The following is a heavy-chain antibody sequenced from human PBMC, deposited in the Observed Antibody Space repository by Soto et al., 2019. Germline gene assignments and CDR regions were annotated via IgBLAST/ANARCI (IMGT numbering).Heavy chain of an antibody. CDR1: GFTFSSYA. CDR3: ARDTTRGKDIVPSFDY. V-gene: IGHV3-30-3*01. CDR2: ISYDGSNK. D-gene: IGHD2-8*01. Sequence: QVQLVESGGGVVQPGRSLRLSCAASGFTFSSYAMHWVRQAPGKGLEWVAVISYDGSNKYYADSVKGRFTISRDNSKNKLYLQMNSLRAEDTAVYYCARDTTRGKDIVPSFDYWGQGTLVTVSS. J-gene: IGHJ4*02.